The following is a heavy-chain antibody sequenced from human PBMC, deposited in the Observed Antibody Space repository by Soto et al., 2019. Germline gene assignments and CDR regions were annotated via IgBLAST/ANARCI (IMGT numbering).Heavy chain of an antibody. D-gene: IGHD1-7*01. V-gene: IGHV3-21*01. CDR1: GFSFSSDS. J-gene: IGHJ4*02. Sequence: GGSLRLSCAASGFSFSSDSMGWVRQAPGKGLEWVSSISSSGSFKNYADSVKGRFTISRDNAKNSLYLQMSGLTDEDTAVYYCARDPPTGTTLDWADSWGQGTLVTVSS. CDR3: ARDPPTGTTLDWADS. CDR2: ISSSGSFK.